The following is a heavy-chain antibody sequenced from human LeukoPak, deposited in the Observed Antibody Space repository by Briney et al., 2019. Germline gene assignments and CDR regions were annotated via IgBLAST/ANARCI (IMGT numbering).Heavy chain of an antibody. V-gene: IGHV3-48*04. CDR2: ISSSGSTI. D-gene: IGHD3-9*01. CDR1: GFTFSSYW. Sequence: GGSLRLSCAASGFTFSSYWMSWVRQAPGKGLEWVSYISSSGSTIYYADSVKGRFTISRDNAKNSLYLQMNSLRAEDTAVYYCARVFDILTGSSPFDYWGQGTLVTVSS. CDR3: ARVFDILTGSSPFDY. J-gene: IGHJ4*02.